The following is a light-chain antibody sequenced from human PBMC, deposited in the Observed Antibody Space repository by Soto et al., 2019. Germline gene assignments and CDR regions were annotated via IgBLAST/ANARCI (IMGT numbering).Light chain of an antibody. CDR2: KAS. CDR1: QSIGAS. J-gene: IGKJ4*01. Sequence: DIQMTQSPSTLYASVGDRVTITCRASQSIGASLAWFQQKPGKAPNLRIYKASSLESGVPSRFSGSGSGTEFTLTISPLQPDDFASYYCQQYNSSPLTFGGGTKVEIK. CDR3: QQYNSSPLT. V-gene: IGKV1-5*03.